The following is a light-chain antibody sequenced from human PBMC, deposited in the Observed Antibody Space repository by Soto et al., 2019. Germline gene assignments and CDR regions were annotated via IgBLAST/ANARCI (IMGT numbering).Light chain of an antibody. CDR2: DAS. Sequence: EIVLTQSPATLSLSPGERATRSCRASQSVNTYLVWYQQKPGQAPRLLIYDASNRATGIPARFSGSGSGTDFTLTISSLGPEDFAVYYCQQRSNWPRTFGQGTKVEIK. J-gene: IGKJ1*01. V-gene: IGKV3-11*01. CDR1: QSVNTY. CDR3: QQRSNWPRT.